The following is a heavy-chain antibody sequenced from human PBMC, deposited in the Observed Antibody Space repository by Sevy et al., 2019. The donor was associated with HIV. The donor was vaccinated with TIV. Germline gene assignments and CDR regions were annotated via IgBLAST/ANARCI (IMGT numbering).Heavy chain of an antibody. J-gene: IGHJ4*02. D-gene: IGHD3-22*01. Sequence: GGSLRLSCAASGFTFSNAWMSWVRQAPGKGLEWVGRIKSKTDGGTTDNAAPVKGRFTISRDDSKNTLYRQMNSLKTDDAAVYYCTTDPLSLDYYDSSGYLRNFDYWGQGTLVTVSS. CDR2: IKSKTDGGTT. CDR1: GFTFSNAW. CDR3: TTDPLSLDYYDSSGYLRNFDY. V-gene: IGHV3-15*01.